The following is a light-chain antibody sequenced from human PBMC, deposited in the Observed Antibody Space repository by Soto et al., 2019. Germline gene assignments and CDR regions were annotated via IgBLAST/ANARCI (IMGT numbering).Light chain of an antibody. V-gene: IGKV3-20*01. CDR1: QSFSNNY. J-gene: IGKJ1*01. Sequence: TLSLGTLSLSPGARAALXCRASQSFSNNYLAWYQQKPGQAPRLLIYGASNRATGIPDRFSGSGSGTDFTLTISRLAADDIAVYNSLPSVLPSTVGQGT. CDR2: GAS. CDR3: LPSVLPST.